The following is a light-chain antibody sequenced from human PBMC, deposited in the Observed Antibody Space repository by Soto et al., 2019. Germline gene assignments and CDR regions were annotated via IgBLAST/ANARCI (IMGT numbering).Light chain of an antibody. V-gene: IGKV3-11*01. CDR3: QQRSDWLRP. J-gene: IGKJ3*01. Sequence: EIVLTQSPATLSLSPGERATLSCRASQTVSSHLAWYQQKPGQAPRLLIYDASNRAPGIPARFSGSGSGTDFTLTISSLEPEDFAVYYCQQRSDWLRPFGPGTIVDIK. CDR1: QTVSSH. CDR2: DAS.